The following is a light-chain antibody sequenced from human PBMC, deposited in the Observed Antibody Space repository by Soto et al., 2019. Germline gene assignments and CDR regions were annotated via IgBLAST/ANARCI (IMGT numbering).Light chain of an antibody. V-gene: IGKV3-15*01. Sequence: EILMTQSPATLSVSPGERATLYCRASQSVSSNLAWYQQKPGQAPRLLIYSASTRATGIPARFSGSGSGTEFTLTISSLQSEDFAVYYCQQYNNWPLTFGGGTKVDIK. CDR1: QSVSSN. CDR3: QQYNNWPLT. CDR2: SAS. J-gene: IGKJ4*01.